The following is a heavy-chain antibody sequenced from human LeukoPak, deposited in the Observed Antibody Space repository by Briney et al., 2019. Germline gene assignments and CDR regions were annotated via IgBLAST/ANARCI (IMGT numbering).Heavy chain of an antibody. V-gene: IGHV3-30*14. D-gene: IGHD3-22*01. CDR2: ISYDGSSK. J-gene: IGHJ4*02. CDR3: ARGNYYYDSSGYRIVDY. Sequence: GGSLRLSCAASGLTFSTYAMHWVRQAPGKGLEWVAVISYDGSSKYYADSVKGRFTISRENAKNSLYLQMNSLRAGDTAVYYCARGNYYYDSSGYRIVDYWGQGTLVTVSS. CDR1: GLTFSTYA.